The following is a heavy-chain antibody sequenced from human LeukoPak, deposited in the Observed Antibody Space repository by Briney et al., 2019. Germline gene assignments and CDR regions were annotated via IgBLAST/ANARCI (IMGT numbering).Heavy chain of an antibody. V-gene: IGHV1-2*06. CDR2: INPNSGGT. CDR1: GYTFTGYY. J-gene: IGHJ4*02. CDR3: ARGRFDSSSSDY. D-gene: IGHD6-6*01. Sequence: ASVKVSCKASGYTFTGYYMHWARQAPGQGLEWMGRINPNSGGTNYAQKFQGRVTMTRDTSISTAYMELSRLRSDDTAVYYCARGRFDSSSSDYWGQGTLVTVSS.